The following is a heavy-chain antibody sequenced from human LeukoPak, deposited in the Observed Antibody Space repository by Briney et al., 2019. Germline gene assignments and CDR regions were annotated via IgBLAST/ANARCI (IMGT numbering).Heavy chain of an antibody. CDR1: GFTFSSYG. D-gene: IGHD3-16*02. Sequence: PGGSLRLSCAASGFTFSSYGMQWVRQAPGKGLEWVAFIRYDGSNKYYADSVKGRFTISRDNSKNTLYLQMNSLRAEDTAVYYCAKEVLKEFSPTYYFDYWGQGTLVTVSS. CDR2: IRYDGSNK. CDR3: AKEVLKEFSPTYYFDY. V-gene: IGHV3-30*02. J-gene: IGHJ4*02.